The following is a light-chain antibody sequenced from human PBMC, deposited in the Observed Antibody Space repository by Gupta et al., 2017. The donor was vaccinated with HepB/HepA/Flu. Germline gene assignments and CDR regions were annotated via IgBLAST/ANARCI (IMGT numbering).Light chain of an antibody. J-gene: IGKJ2*01. V-gene: IGKV4-1*01. CDR3: HQEDSTPNT. CDR2: WTS. CDR1: QSVWASSNNKNY. Sequence: DIVMTQSPDSLAVSLGERATINCKSSQSVWASSNNKNYLAWYQQKPGQPPKLLIYWTSTREYGVPDRFSGSGSGTDFTLTISSRQAEDVAVYYCHQEDSTPNTFGQGTRLEIK.